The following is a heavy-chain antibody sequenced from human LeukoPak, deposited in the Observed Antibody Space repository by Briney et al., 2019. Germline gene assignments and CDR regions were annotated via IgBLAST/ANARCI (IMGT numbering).Heavy chain of an antibody. CDR2: INPSGGST. J-gene: IGHJ4*02. CDR3: AGERGDIPAFDY. Sequence: GASVKVSCKASGYTFTSYYMHWVRQAPGQGLEWMGIINPSGGSTSYAQKFQGRVTMTRDTSTSTVYMELSSLRSEDTAVYYCAGERGDIPAFDYWGQGTLVTVSS. CDR1: GYTFTSYY. D-gene: IGHD2-15*01. V-gene: IGHV1-46*01.